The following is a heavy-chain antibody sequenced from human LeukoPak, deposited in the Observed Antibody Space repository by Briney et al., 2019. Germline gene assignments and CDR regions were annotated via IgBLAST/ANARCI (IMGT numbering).Heavy chain of an antibody. Sequence: GGSLRLSCAASGFAFSSYSMNWVRQAPGKGLEWVSSISSSSSYIYYADSVKGRFTISRDNAKNSLYLQMNSLRAEDTALYYCVRDLRDKRYYYYMDVWGKGTTVTVSS. CDR2: ISSSSSYI. D-gene: IGHD2-15*01. CDR1: GFAFSSYS. CDR3: VRDLRDKRYYYYMDV. V-gene: IGHV3-21*01. J-gene: IGHJ6*03.